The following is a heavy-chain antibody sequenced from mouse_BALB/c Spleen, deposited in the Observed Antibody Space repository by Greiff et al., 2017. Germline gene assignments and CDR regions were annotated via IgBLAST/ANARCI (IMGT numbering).Heavy chain of an antibody. D-gene: IGHD2-3*01. CDR2: ISYSGST. CDR1: GYSITSDYA. J-gene: IGHJ1*01. V-gene: IGHV3-2*02. CDR3: ARCLIYDGYYRYFDV. Sequence: EVQLVESGPGLVKPSQSLSLTCTVTGYSITSDYAWNWIRQFPGNKLEWMGYISYSGSTSYNPSLKSRISITRDTSKNQFFLQLNSVTTEDTATYYCARCLIYDGYYRYFDVWGAGTTVTVSS.